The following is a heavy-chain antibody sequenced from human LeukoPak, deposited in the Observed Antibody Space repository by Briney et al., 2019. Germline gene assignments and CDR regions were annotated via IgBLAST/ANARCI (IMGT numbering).Heavy chain of an antibody. CDR1: GFTFSSYW. CDR3: VRDRGGGSGYSRYFDL. D-gene: IGHD3-22*01. CDR2: IKQDGSEK. V-gene: IGHV3-7*01. Sequence: GGSLRLSCAASGFTFSSYWMSWVRQAPGKGLEWVANIKQDGSEKYYVDSVKGRFTISRDNAKNSLYLQMNSLRAEDTAVYYCVRDRGGGSGYSRYFDLWGQGTLVTVSS. J-gene: IGHJ5*02.